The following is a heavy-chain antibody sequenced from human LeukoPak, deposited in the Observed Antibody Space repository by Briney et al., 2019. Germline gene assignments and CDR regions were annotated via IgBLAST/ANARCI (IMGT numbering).Heavy chain of an antibody. Sequence: GGSLRLSCASTFTFSIYGMHWVRQAPGKGLEWVAFIQYDGTNKYYADSVEGRFTISRDNSRNTLYLQMNSLRAEDTAVYYCARSRAAAGKDYWGQGTLVTVSS. CDR2: IQYDGTNK. V-gene: IGHV3-30*02. D-gene: IGHD6-13*01. J-gene: IGHJ4*02. CDR3: ARSRAAAGKDY. CDR1: TFTFSIYG.